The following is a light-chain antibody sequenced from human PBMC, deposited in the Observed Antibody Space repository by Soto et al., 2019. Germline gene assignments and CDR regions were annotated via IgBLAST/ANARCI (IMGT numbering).Light chain of an antibody. CDR3: QQYGSSPLWT. Sequence: EIVMTQSPATLSVSPGERATLSCRASQSVSSRLAWYQQKPGQARRLLISGASSRATGIPDRFSGSGSGTGFTLTISRLEPEDCAVYYCQQYGSSPLWTFGQGTKVDIK. CDR2: GAS. V-gene: IGKV3-20*01. CDR1: QSVSSR. J-gene: IGKJ1*01.